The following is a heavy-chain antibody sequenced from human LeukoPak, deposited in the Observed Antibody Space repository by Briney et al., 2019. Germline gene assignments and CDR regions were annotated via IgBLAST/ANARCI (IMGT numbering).Heavy chain of an antibody. V-gene: IGHV1-69*06. D-gene: IGHD4-17*01. CDR1: GGTFSSYA. CDR2: IIPIFGTA. CDR3: ARASNDYGDYQYFQH. J-gene: IGHJ1*01. Sequence: GASVKVSCKASGGTFSSYAISWVRQAPGQGLEWMGGIIPIFGTANCAQKFQGRVTITADKSTSTAYMELSSLRSEDTAVYYCARASNDYGDYQYFQHWGQGTLVTVSS.